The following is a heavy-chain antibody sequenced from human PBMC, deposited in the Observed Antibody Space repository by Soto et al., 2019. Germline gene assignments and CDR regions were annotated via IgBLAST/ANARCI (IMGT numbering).Heavy chain of an antibody. CDR3: ARHGSSLRYFDWLIYYYYGMDV. Sequence: SETLSLTCTVSGGSIRSSSYYWGWIRQPPGKGLEWIGSIYYSGSTYYNPSLKSRVTISVDTSKNQFSLKLSSVTAADTAVYYCARHGSSLRYFDWLIYYYYGMDVWGQGTTVTVSS. V-gene: IGHV4-39*01. CDR2: IYYSGST. D-gene: IGHD3-9*01. CDR1: GGSIRSSSYY. J-gene: IGHJ6*02.